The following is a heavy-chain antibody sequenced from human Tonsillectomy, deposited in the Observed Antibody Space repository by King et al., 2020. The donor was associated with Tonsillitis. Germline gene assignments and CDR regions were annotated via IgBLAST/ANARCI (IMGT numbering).Heavy chain of an antibody. Sequence: VQLVESGGGVVQPGKSLRLSCAASGFIVSSYAMHWVLQAPGKGLEWVAVISDDGSNKFYAGSVKDRFTISRDNSKKTRYLQMNSLRAEDTAVYYCARDTHKYSASWSYAFHIWGQGTMVTVSS. CDR3: ARDTHKYSASWSYAFHI. D-gene: IGHD6-13*01. CDR1: GFIVSSYA. CDR2: ISDDGSNK. J-gene: IGHJ3*02. V-gene: IGHV3-30-3*01.